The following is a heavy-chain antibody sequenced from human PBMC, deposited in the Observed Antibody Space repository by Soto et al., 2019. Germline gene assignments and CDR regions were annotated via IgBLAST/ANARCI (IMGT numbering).Heavy chain of an antibody. J-gene: IGHJ4*02. CDR2: ISYDGSNK. CDR3: ARDYYSPPLSYYDFWSGYGYYFDY. Sequence: GGSLRLSCAASGFTFSSYAMHWVRQAPGKGLEWVAVISYDGSNKYYADSVKGRFTISRDNSKNTLYLQMNSLRAEDTAVYYCARDYYSPPLSYYDFWSGYGYYFDYWGQGTLVTVSS. V-gene: IGHV3-30-3*01. CDR1: GFTFSSYA. D-gene: IGHD3-3*01.